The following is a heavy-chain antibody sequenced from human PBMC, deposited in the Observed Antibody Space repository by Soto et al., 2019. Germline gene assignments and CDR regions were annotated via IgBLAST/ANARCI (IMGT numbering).Heavy chain of an antibody. J-gene: IGHJ4*02. CDR3: ARERGYSYGYPHFDY. D-gene: IGHD5-18*01. V-gene: IGHV4-30-4*01. CDR2: IYYSGST. Sequence: QVQLQESGPGLVKPSQTLSLTCTVSGGSISSGDYYWSWIRQPPGKGLEWIGYIYYSGSTYYNPSLKSRVTISVDTSKNQFSLKLRSVTAADTAVYYCARERGYSYGYPHFDYWGQGTLVTVSS. CDR1: GGSISSGDYY.